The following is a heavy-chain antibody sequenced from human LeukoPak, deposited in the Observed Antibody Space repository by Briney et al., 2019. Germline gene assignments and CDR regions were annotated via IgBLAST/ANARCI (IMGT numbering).Heavy chain of an antibody. Sequence: GGSLRLSCAASGFTFSSYAMSWVRQAPGKGLEWVSAISGSGGSTYYADSVKGRFTISRDNSKNTLYLQMNSLRAEDTAVYYCARVLGRFPQPLYYFDYWGQGTLVTVSS. CDR1: GFTFSSYA. D-gene: IGHD3-3*01. V-gene: IGHV3-23*01. J-gene: IGHJ4*02. CDR2: ISGSGGST. CDR3: ARVLGRFPQPLYYFDY.